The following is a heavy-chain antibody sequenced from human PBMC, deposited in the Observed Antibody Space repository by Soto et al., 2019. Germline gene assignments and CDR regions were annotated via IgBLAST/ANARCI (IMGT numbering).Heavy chain of an antibody. V-gene: IGHV2-26*01. J-gene: IGHJ4*02. CDR1: GFSLSNARMG. D-gene: IGHD2-15*01. Sequence: QVTLKESGPVLVKPTETLTLTCTVSGFSLSNARMGVSWIRQPPGKALEWLAHIFSNDEKSYSTSLKSRLTISKDTSKSQVVLTMTKMDPVDTATYYCARMTLGYCSGGSCPASSYYFDYWGQGTLVTVSS. CDR3: ARMTLGYCSGGSCPASSYYFDY. CDR2: IFSNDEK.